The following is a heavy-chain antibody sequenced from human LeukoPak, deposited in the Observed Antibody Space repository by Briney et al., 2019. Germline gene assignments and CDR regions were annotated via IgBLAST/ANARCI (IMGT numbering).Heavy chain of an antibody. CDR1: GGSISRYY. CDR2: IYSTGST. D-gene: IGHD4/OR15-4a*01. J-gene: IGHJ4*02. Sequence: SETLSLTCTVSGGSISRYYWSWIRQPPGKGLEWIGYIYSTGSTNSNPSLKSRVTISVDTSRNQFSLRLTSVTAADTAVYYCARYGVNYVFDYWGQGTLVTVSS. CDR3: ARYGVNYVFDY. V-gene: IGHV4-59*08.